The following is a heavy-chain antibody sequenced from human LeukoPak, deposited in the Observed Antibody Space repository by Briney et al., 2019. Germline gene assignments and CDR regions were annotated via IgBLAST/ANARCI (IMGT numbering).Heavy chain of an antibody. J-gene: IGHJ4*02. CDR1: GFTFSSYA. V-gene: IGHV3-30-3*01. D-gene: IGHD6-13*01. CDR3: ARDPGQQLVNYYFDY. CDR2: ISYDGSNK. Sequence: GGSLRLSCAASGFTFSSYAMHWVRQAPGKGLEWVAVISYDGSNKYYADSVKGRFTISRDNSKNTLYLQMNSLRAEDTAVYYCARDPGQQLVNYYFDYWGQGTLVTVSP.